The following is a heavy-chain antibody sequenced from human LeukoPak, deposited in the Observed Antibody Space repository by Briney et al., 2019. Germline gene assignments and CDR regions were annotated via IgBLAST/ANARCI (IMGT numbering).Heavy chain of an antibody. J-gene: IGHJ4*02. CDR2: IYTSGST. CDR1: AGSTSSNY. D-gene: IGHD1-26*01. CDR3: ARENSGSYREFDY. V-gene: IGHV4-4*07. Sequence: SETLSLTSTVAAGSTSSNYWCWIRQPAAGGREWIGRIYTSGSTNYNTSLKSRVSMSVDASKTQFSLKLSSVTAADTAVFYCARENSGSYREFDYWGQGSLVTVSS.